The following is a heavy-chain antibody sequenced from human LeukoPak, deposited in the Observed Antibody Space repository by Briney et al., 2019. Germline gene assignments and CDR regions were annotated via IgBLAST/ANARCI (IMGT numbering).Heavy chain of an antibody. CDR3: ARAMELERFDY. V-gene: IGHV4-59*01. CDR1: SGSISSYY. CDR2: IYYSGST. J-gene: IGHJ4*02. Sequence: SETLSLTCTVSSGSISSYYWSWIRQPPGKGLEWVGYIYYSGSTKYNASLKSRVTISVDTSKNQFSLKLTSVTAADTAVYYCARAMELERFDYWGQGTLVTVSS. D-gene: IGHD1-1*01.